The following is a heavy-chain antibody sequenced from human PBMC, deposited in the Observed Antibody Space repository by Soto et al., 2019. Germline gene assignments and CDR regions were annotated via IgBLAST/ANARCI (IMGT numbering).Heavy chain of an antibody. J-gene: IGHJ4*02. CDR1: GFTFSSYG. CDR3: ARDLGYSNVHPFDY. Sequence: GGSLRLSCAASGFTFSSYGMHWVRQAPGKGLEWVALIWYDGSNKYYADSVKGRFTISRDNSKNTLYLQMNSLRGEDTAVYYCARDLGYSNVHPFDYWGRLTLFTVSS. V-gene: IGHV3-33*01. D-gene: IGHD4-4*01. CDR2: IWYDGSNK.